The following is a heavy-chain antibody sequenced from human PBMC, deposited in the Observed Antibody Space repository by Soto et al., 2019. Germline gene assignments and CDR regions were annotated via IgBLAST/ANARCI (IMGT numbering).Heavy chain of an antibody. Sequence: QITLKESGPTLVKPTQTLTLTCSFSGFSLSTTGVGVGWLRQPPGKALEWLALVYWDADKRYSPSLKTSLTSTKDTSKNPVVLAMTNMEPVDTATYYGVSSAETILGGYDFDYWGQGTLCTVSS. CDR2: VYWDADK. V-gene: IGHV2-5*02. CDR3: VSSAETILGGYDFDY. CDR1: GFSLSTTGVG. J-gene: IGHJ4*02. D-gene: IGHD5-12*01.